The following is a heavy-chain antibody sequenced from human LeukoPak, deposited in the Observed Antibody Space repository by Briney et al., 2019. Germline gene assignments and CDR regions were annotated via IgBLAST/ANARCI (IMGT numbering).Heavy chain of an antibody. CDR3: ARVQVYCGGDCFFDY. Sequence: GASVKVSCKASGGTFSSYAISWVRQAPGQGLEWMGGIIPIFGTANYAQKFQGRVTITADESTSTAYMELSSLRSEDTAVYYCARVQVYCGGDCFFDYWGQGTLVTVSS. CDR1: GGTFSSYA. CDR2: IIPIFGTA. V-gene: IGHV1-69*13. D-gene: IGHD2-21*02. J-gene: IGHJ4*02.